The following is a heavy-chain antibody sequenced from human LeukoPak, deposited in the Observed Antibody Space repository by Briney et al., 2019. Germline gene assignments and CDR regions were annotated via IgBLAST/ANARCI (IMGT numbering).Heavy chain of an antibody. CDR3: ARDFWSGYENDYYYYYGMDV. D-gene: IGHD3-3*01. Sequence: ASVKVSCKASGYTFTSYGISWVRQAPGQGLEWMGWISAYNGNTNYAQKLQGRVTMTTDTSTSTAYMELRSLRSDDTAVYYCARDFWSGYENDYYYYYGMDVWGQGTTVTVSS. CDR2: ISAYNGNT. CDR1: GYTFTSYG. J-gene: IGHJ6*02. V-gene: IGHV1-18*01.